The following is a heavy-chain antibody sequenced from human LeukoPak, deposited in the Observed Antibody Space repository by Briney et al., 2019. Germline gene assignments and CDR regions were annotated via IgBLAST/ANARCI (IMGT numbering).Heavy chain of an antibody. CDR2: ISGSGGST. CDR1: GFTFSSYA. CDR3: ARGIKNIVVVPAANDY. V-gene: IGHV3-23*01. J-gene: IGHJ4*02. Sequence: SGGSLRLSCAASGFTFSSYAMSWVRQAPGKGLEWVSAISGSGGSTYYADSVKGRFTISRDNSKNTLYLQMNSLRAEDTAVYYCARGIKNIVVVPAANDYWGQGTLVTVSS. D-gene: IGHD2-2*01.